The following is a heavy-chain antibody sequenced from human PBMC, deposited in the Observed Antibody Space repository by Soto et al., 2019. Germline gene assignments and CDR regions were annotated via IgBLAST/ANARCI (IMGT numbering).Heavy chain of an antibody. CDR2: IIPILGIA. J-gene: IGHJ3*02. Sequence: QVQLVQSGAEVKKPGSSVKVSCKASGGTFSSYTISWVRQAPGQGLEWMGRIIPILGIANYAQKFQGRVTITANKSTSTADMELSSLRSDDTAVYYCAREGISIAVAGTEGELHDAFDIWGQGTMVTVSS. V-gene: IGHV1-69*08. CDR3: AREGISIAVAGTEGELHDAFDI. CDR1: GGTFSSYT. D-gene: IGHD6-19*01.